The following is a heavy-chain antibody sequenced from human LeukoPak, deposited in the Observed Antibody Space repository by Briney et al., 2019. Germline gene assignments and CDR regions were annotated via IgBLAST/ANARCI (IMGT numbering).Heavy chain of an antibody. CDR1: GFTFSSYS. D-gene: IGHD1-26*01. CDR2: ISGSGVTT. CDR3: AKTLVPSGIYHGDYFDY. Sequence: GGSLRLSCAASGFTFSSYSMNWVRQAPGKGLEWVSAISGSGVTTYYADSVKGRFTISRDISNKTLYLQMNSLRVEDTALYYCAKTLVPSGIYHGDYFDYWGQGTLVTVSS. V-gene: IGHV3-23*01. J-gene: IGHJ4*02.